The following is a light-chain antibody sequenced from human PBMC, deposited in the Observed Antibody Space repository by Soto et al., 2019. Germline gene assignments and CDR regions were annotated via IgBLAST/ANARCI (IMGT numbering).Light chain of an antibody. Sequence: VVLTQSPATLSLSPGGRAALSCSASHSFTSSYLAWYQQKPGQAPRLLIYDASFRATGIPARFSGSGSGTDFTLTISSLEPEDFAVYYCQLSQQRSDWPPITFGQGTRLEIK. CDR2: DAS. CDR3: QLSQQRSDWPPIT. CDR1: HSFTSSY. J-gene: IGKJ5*01. V-gene: IGKV3D-20*02.